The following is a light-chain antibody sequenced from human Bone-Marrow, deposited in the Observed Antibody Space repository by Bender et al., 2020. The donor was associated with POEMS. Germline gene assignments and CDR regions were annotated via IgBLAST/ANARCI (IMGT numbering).Light chain of an antibody. V-gene: IGLV3-1*01. Sequence: SYEVTQPPSVSVSPGQTASITCSGDDLGDKYVAWYQQKPGQSPVLVIYQDTKRPSGIPERFSGSNSGNTATLTIRGTQAMDVADYYCQAWDTYSVLFGGGTKLTVL. CDR1: DLGDKY. CDR2: QDT. J-gene: IGLJ2*01. CDR3: QAWDTYSVL.